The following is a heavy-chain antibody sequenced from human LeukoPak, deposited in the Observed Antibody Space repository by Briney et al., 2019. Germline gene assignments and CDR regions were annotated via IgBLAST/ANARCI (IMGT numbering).Heavy chain of an antibody. CDR2: ISGSGGST. V-gene: IGHV3-23*01. J-gene: IGHJ4*02. CDR3: AKDISRAYCGGDCYG. D-gene: IGHD2-21*02. CDR1: GFTFSSYA. Sequence: GGSLRLSCAASGFTFSSYAMSWVRQAPGKGLEWVSAISGSGGSTYYADSVKGRFTISRDNAKNSLYLQMNSLRAEDTALYYCAKDISRAYCGGDCYGWGQGTLVTVSS.